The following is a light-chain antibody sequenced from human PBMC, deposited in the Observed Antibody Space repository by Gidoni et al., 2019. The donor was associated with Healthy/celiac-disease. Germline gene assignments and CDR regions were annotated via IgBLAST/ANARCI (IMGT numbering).Light chain of an antibody. Sequence: EIVLTHSPATLALSPGERATRFCRASLSVSSYLAGYQQKPGEAPRLLIYDASNRATGIPARFSGSGSGTDFTLTISSREPEDFAVDYCQQRSNWPRITFGPGTKVDIK. CDR2: DAS. V-gene: IGKV3-11*01. J-gene: IGKJ3*01. CDR1: LSVSSY. CDR3: QQRSNWPRIT.